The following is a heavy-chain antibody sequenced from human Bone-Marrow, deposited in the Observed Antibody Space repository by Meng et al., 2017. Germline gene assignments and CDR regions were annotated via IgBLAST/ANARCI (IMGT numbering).Heavy chain of an antibody. Sequence: SVKVSCKASGGTFSSYAISWVRQAPGQGLEWMGGIIPIFGTANYAQKFQGRVTITADESTSTAYMELSSLRSEDTAVYYCAGVVTMVRGVINAFDIWGQGTKVTVSS. V-gene: IGHV1-69*13. D-gene: IGHD3-10*01. CDR3: AGVVTMVRGVINAFDI. CDR2: IIPIFGTA. CDR1: GGTFSSYA. J-gene: IGHJ3*02.